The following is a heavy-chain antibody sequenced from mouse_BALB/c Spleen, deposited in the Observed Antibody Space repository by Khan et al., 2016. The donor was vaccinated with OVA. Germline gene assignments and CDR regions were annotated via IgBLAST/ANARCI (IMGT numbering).Heavy chain of an antibody. CDR3: GRRGLFGSFAY. D-gene: IGHD1-1*02. V-gene: IGHV1-7*01. J-gene: IGHJ3*01. CDR1: GYTFTAYW. CDR2: IDPSTSYT. Sequence: QVQLQQSGAEVAKPGASVKMSCKASGYTFTAYWIHWVKQRPGQGLEWIGYIDPSTSYTEYNQKFKDKATLTTDKSSSTAYMQLSSLTSEDSAVYYCGRRGLFGSFAYWGQGTLVTVSA.